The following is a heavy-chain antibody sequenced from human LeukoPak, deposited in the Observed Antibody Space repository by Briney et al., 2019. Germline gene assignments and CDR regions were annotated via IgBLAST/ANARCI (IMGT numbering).Heavy chain of an antibody. CDR1: GYTLTELS. J-gene: IGHJ3*02. CDR3: WTPRVPAAISNAFDI. CDR2: FDPEDGET. Sequence: ASVKVSCKVSGYTLTELSMHWVRQAPGKGLEWMGGFDPEDGETIYAQKFQGRVTMTEDTSTDTAYMELSSLRSEDTAVYYYWTPRVPAAISNAFDIWGQGTMVTVSS. V-gene: IGHV1-24*01. D-gene: IGHD2-2*02.